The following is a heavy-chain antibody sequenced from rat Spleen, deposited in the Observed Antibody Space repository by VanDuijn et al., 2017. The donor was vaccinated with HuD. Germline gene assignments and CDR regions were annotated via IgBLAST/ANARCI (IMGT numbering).Heavy chain of an antibody. CDR1: GFSLTSYN. D-gene: IGHD1-12*01. V-gene: IGHV2-63*01. Sequence: QVQLKESGPGLVQPSQTLSLICTVSGFSLTSYNVHWVRQPPGKGLEWMGRMKYTGDTSYNSGLKSRLSISRDTSKNQVFLKMNSLQTDDTGTYYCTRDPVIGWYFDFWGPGTMVTVSS. CDR2: MKYTGDT. CDR3: TRDPVIGWYFDF. J-gene: IGHJ1*01.